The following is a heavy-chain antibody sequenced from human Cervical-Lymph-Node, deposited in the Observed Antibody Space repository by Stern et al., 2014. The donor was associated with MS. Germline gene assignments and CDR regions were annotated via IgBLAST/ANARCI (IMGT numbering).Heavy chain of an antibody. CDR2: IHYSGST. CDR1: GGSVSTEDYY. CDR3: ASPTGH. Sequence: QVQLQESGPRLVKASQTLSLTCTVSGGSVSTEDYYWSWIRQHPAKGLEWIGNIHYSGSTHYNPSLKSRVTISLDTSKNQFALKLTSVTAADTAVYYCASPTGHWGQGALVTVSS. J-gene: IGHJ1*01. D-gene: IGHD1-1*01. V-gene: IGHV4-31*03.